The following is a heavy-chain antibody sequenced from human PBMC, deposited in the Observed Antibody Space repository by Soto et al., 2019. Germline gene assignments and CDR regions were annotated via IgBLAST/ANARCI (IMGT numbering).Heavy chain of an antibody. CDR3: ASSTWYGRIDY. CDR2: VYYSGST. J-gene: IGHJ4*02. D-gene: IGHD6-13*01. Sequence: QVQLQESGPGLVKPSETLSLTCNVSGGSISSYYWSWIRQPPGKGLEWLAYVYYSGSTNYNPSLTSRVTISLDTSKNQFSLKLSSVTAADTAVYFCASSTWYGRIDYWGQGTLVTVSS. CDR1: GGSISSYY. V-gene: IGHV4-59*08.